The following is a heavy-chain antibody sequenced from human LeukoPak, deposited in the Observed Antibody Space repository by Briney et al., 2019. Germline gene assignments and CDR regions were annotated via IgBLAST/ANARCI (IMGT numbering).Heavy chain of an antibody. CDR1: GFTFSSYA. V-gene: IGHV3-23*01. CDR3: AKDLGHSVVVAATY. J-gene: IGHJ4*02. Sequence: GGSLRLSCAASGFTFSSYAMSWVRQAPGKGLEWVSAISGSGGSTYYADSVKGRFTISRDNSKNTLYLQMNSLRAEDTAVYYCAKDLGHSVVVAATYWGQGTLVTVSS. D-gene: IGHD2-15*01. CDR2: ISGSGGST.